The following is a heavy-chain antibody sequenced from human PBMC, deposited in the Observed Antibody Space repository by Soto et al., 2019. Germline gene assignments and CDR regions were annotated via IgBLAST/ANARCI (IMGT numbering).Heavy chain of an antibody. CDR3: ANRPYGDYPIDY. V-gene: IGHV2-5*02. Sequence: QITLKESGPTLVKPTQTLTLTCTFSGFSLNTSGVGVGWIRQPPGKALEWLGLIYWDDDKRYSPSLKSRLTITKDTSKTQVVLTTTNMDPVDTGTYYCANRPYGDYPIDYWGQGTLVTVSS. CDR1: GFSLNTSGVG. D-gene: IGHD4-17*01. CDR2: IYWDDDK. J-gene: IGHJ4*02.